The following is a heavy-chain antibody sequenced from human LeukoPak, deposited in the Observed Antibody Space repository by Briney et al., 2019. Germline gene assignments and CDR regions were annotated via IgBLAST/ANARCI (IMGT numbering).Heavy chain of an antibody. CDR2: IYYNGIT. Sequence: SETLSLTCTVSGGSISSYYWSWIRQPPGKGLEWIGYIYYNGITNYNPSLKSRVTISVDTSKNQFSLKLSSVTAADTAVYYCARSLVGGDAAFDIWGQGTMVTVSS. CDR3: ARSLVGGDAAFDI. V-gene: IGHV4-59*08. D-gene: IGHD3-10*01. J-gene: IGHJ3*02. CDR1: GGSISSYY.